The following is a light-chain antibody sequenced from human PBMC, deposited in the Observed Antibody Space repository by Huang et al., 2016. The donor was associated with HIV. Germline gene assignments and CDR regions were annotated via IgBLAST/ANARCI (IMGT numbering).Light chain of an antibody. CDR2: DAS. CDR1: QNVNNN. V-gene: IGKV3-15*01. CDR3: QHYNWPPRYT. Sequence: EVVMTQSPATLSVSPGERAALSCRASQNVNNNLAWYQRKPGQAPRLLIYDASTRATNIPARFSGSGSGTEFTLAISSLQSEDFAVYYCQHYNWPPRYTFGQGTKLEI. J-gene: IGKJ2*01.